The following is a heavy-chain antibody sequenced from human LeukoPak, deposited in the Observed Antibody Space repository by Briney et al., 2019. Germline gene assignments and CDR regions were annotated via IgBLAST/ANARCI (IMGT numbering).Heavy chain of an antibody. CDR1: GLTLSNYW. V-gene: IGHV3-7*03. CDR2: IKQDGSEK. CDR3: AARSSGNPYF. J-gene: IGHJ4*02. D-gene: IGHD1-26*01. Sequence: PGGSLRLSCTASGLTLSNYWMIWVRQAPGKGLQWVAKIKQDGSEKYYVDSVKGRFTISRDNAEKSLYLQMNSLRVEDTAVYYCAARSSGNPYFWGQGTLVTVSS.